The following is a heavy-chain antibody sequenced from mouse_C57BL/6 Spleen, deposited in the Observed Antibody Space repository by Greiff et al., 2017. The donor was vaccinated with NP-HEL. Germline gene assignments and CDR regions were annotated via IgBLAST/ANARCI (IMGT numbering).Heavy chain of an antibody. CDR3: ARGNDYYGNYFDY. D-gene: IGHD1-1*01. Sequence: VHVKQSGPELVKPGASVKIPCKASGYTFTDYNMDWVKQSHGKSLEWIGDINPNNGGTIYNQKFKGKATLTVDKSSSTAYMELRSLTSEDTAVYYCARGNDYYGNYFDYWGQGTTLTVSS. CDR2: INPNNGGT. V-gene: IGHV1-18*01. J-gene: IGHJ2*01. CDR1: GYTFTDYN.